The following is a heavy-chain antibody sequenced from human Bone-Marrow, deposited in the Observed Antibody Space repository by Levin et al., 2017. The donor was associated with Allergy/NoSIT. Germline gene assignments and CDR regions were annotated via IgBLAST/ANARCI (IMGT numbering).Heavy chain of an antibody. D-gene: IGHD2-15*01. J-gene: IGHJ5*02. V-gene: IGHV3-49*03. CDR3: SRELVGWWFDP. Sequence: GGSLRLSCKASGFTFSDFAMSWFRQAPERGLEWVGLLRSGGTAEYAASVKGRFTMSTDESKTIAYLQMNSLKSEDTAVYYCSRELVGWWFDPWGQGTRVTVSS. CDR2: LRSGGTA. CDR1: GFTFSDFA.